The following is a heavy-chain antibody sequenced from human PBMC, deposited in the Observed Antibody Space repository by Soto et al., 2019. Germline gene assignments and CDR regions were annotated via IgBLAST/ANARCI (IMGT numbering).Heavy chain of an antibody. CDR2: ISLYSDGT. V-gene: IGHV1-18*01. J-gene: IGHJ3*02. CDR3: ARDSIAVAGDDAFDI. D-gene: IGHD6-19*01. Sequence: ASVKFSCKTSGYTFSNYGITWVRQAPGQPLEWLGWISLYSDGTNYAQKFQGRVSMTTDTSTSTAYMELRSLRSDDTAVYYCARDSIAVAGDDAFDIWGQGTMVTVSS. CDR1: GYTFSNYG.